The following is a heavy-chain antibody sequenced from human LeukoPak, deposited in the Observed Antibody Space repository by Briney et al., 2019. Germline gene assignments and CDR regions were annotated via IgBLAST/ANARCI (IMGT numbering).Heavy chain of an antibody. V-gene: IGHV4-59*01. D-gene: IGHD3-9*01. CDR3: ARVSRRYFDWLSHFDY. CDR2: IYDSGKT. J-gene: IGHJ4*02. CDR1: GGSFSGYY. Sequence: SETLSLTCAVYGGSFSGYYWSWIRQPPGKGLEWIGYIYDSGKTNYNPSLKSRVTISVDTSKNQFSLKLSSVTAADTAVYYCARVSRRYFDWLSHFDYWGQGTLVTVSS.